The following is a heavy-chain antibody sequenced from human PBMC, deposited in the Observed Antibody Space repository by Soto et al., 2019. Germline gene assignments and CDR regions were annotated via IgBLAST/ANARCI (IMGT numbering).Heavy chain of an antibody. Sequence: GESLKISCKGSGYSFTSYWIGWVRQMPGKGLEWMGIIYPGDSDTRYSPSFQGQVTISADKSISTAYLQWSSLKASDTAMYYCARARYCSGGSCYSYYYYYYGMEVWGQGTTVTVSS. V-gene: IGHV5-51*01. J-gene: IGHJ6*02. CDR2: IYPGDSDT. D-gene: IGHD2-15*01. CDR3: ARARYCSGGSCYSYYYYYYGMEV. CDR1: GYSFTSYW.